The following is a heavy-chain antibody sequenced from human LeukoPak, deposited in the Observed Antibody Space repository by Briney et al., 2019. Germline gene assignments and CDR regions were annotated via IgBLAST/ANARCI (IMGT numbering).Heavy chain of an antibody. CDR2: IIPIFGTA. J-gene: IGHJ5*02. CDR3: ARGPITMVRGVIINNWFDP. D-gene: IGHD3-10*01. CDR1: GGTFGSYA. V-gene: IGHV1-69*05. Sequence: ASVKVSCKASGGTFGSYAISWVRQAPGQGLEWMGRIIPIFGTANYAQKFQGRVTITTDESTSTAYMELSSLRSEDTAVYYCARGPITMVRGVIINNWFDPWGQGTLVTVSS.